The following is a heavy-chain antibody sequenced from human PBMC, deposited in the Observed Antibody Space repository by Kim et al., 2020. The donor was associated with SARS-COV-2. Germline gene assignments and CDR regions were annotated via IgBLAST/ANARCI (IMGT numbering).Heavy chain of an antibody. CDR3: ARDPPGGYYKGGFDY. Sequence: SETLSLTCTVSGYSISSGYYWGWIRQPPGKGLEWIGSIYHSGSTYHNPSLKSRVTISVDTSKNQFSLKLSSVTAADTAVYYCARDPPGGYYKGGFDYWG. CDR1: GYSISSGYY. CDR2: IYHSGST. J-gene: IGHJ4*01. V-gene: IGHV4-38-2*02. D-gene: IGHD3-22*01.